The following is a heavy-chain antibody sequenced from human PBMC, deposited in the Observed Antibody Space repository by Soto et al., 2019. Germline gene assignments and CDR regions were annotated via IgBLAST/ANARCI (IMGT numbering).Heavy chain of an antibody. Sequence: KPSETLSLTCTVSGGSISSDDYYWSWIRQPPGKGLEWIGNIYYSGSTYYNPSLKSRVTISVDTSKNQFSLKLSSVTAADTAVYYCARVSSSSGFDYWGQGTLVTVSS. CDR3: ARVSSSSGFDY. CDR2: IYYSGST. J-gene: IGHJ4*02. CDR1: GGSISSDDYY. V-gene: IGHV4-30-4*01. D-gene: IGHD6-6*01.